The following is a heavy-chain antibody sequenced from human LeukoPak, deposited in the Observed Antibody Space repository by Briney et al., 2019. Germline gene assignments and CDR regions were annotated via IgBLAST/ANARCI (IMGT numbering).Heavy chain of an antibody. CDR3: ARETYSGSYYWFDP. D-gene: IGHD1-26*01. J-gene: IGHJ5*02. Sequence: ASVKVSCKASGYTFTGYYMHWVRQAPGQGLEWMGWINPNTGGTNYAQKFQGWVTMTRDTSISTAYMELCRLRSDDTAVYYCARETYSGSYYWFDPWGQGTLVTVSS. CDR2: INPNTGGT. CDR1: GYTFTGYY. V-gene: IGHV1-2*04.